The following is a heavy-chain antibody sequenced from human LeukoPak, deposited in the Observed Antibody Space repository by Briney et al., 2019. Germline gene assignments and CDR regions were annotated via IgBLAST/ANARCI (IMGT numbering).Heavy chain of an antibody. CDR1: GGTLSSYA. Sequence: SVKVSCKASGGTLSSYAISWVRQAPGQGLEWMGGIIPIFGTANYAQKFQGRVTITADESTSTAYMELSSLRSEDTAVYYCARAADYGDYVSRFDPWGQGTLVTVSS. D-gene: IGHD4-17*01. J-gene: IGHJ5*02. V-gene: IGHV1-69*13. CDR3: ARAADYGDYVSRFDP. CDR2: IIPIFGTA.